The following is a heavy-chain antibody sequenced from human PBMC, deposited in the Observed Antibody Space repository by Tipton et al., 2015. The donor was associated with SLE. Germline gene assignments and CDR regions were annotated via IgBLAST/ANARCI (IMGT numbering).Heavy chain of an antibody. CDR2: VYITGSP. V-gene: IGHV4-61*02. CDR1: GVSISSGSYY. J-gene: IGHJ3*01. Sequence: TLSLTCTVSGVSISSGSYYWNWIRQSAGKGLEWIGRVYITGSPYNNPSLESRVAISMDTSKNQFSLKLTAVTAADTAVYYCARTLDALDVWGQGTMVTVSS. CDR3: ARTLDALDV.